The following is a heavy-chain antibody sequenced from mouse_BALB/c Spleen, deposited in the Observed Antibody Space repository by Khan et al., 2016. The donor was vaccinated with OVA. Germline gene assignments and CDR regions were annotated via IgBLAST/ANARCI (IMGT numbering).Heavy chain of an antibody. Sequence: QSQLVQSGPELKKPGETVKISCKASGYIFTNYGMTWVKQAPGKGLKWMGWINTYTGEPTYADDFKGRFAFSLETSANTAHLQINNLKNEDTATYFCARTLYGSGYDYAMDYWGQGTSVTVSS. V-gene: IGHV9-3-1*01. D-gene: IGHD1-1*01. CDR2: INTYTGEP. CDR3: ARTLYGSGYDYAMDY. J-gene: IGHJ4*01. CDR1: GYIFTNYG.